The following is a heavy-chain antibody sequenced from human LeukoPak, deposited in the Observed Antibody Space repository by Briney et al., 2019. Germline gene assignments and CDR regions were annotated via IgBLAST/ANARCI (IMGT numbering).Heavy chain of an antibody. CDR3: ARGLEWLLFDY. Sequence: ASVKVSCKASGGTFSSYAISWVRQAPGQGLEWMGGIIPIFGTANYAQKFQGRVTITADESTSTAYMELSSLRSEDTAVYHCARGLEWLLFDYWGQGTLVTVSS. J-gene: IGHJ4*02. D-gene: IGHD3-3*01. CDR2: IIPIFGTA. V-gene: IGHV1-69*13. CDR1: GGTFSSYA.